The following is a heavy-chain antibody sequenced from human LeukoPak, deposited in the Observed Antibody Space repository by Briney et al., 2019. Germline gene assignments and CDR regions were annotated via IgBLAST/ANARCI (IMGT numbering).Heavy chain of an antibody. CDR1: GYTFTGYY. CDR3: ARGGYSSSWPPFRYYYYYMDV. D-gene: IGHD6-13*01. J-gene: IGHJ6*03. CDR2: INPNSGGT. Sequence: ASVKVSCKASGYTFTGYYMHWVRQAPGQGLEWMGWINPNSGGTNYAQKFQGRVTMTRDTSISTAYMELSRLRSDDTAVYYCARGGYSSSWPPFRYYYYYMDVWGKGTTVTVSS. V-gene: IGHV1-2*02.